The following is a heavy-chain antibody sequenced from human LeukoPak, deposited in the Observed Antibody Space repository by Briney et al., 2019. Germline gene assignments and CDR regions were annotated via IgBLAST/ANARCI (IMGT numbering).Heavy chain of an antibody. Sequence: PSGTLSLNCTVSPFSLRRYYWRWILQPPGSGLVWIGYMYYSGSTKYNPSLKRRGTISVDTAKNQFSLKLSSVTAADTAVYYCATSSTGSQFDYSGQGTLVTVSS. V-gene: IGHV4-59*01. CDR1: PFSLRRYY. D-gene: IGHD3-3*02. CDR3: ATSSTGSQFDY. CDR2: MYYSGST. J-gene: IGHJ4*02.